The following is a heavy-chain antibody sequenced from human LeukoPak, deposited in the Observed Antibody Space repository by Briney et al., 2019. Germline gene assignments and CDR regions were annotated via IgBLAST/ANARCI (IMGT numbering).Heavy chain of an antibody. Sequence: SGGSLRLSCAASGFTFSSYEMNWVRQAPGKGLEWFSYISSSGSTIYYADSVKGRFTISRDNAKNSLYLQMNSLRAEDTAVYYCALIAARPGYYGMDVWGQGTTVTVSS. CDR1: GFTFSSYE. CDR2: ISSSGSTI. J-gene: IGHJ6*02. CDR3: ALIAARPGYYGMDV. D-gene: IGHD6-6*01. V-gene: IGHV3-48*03.